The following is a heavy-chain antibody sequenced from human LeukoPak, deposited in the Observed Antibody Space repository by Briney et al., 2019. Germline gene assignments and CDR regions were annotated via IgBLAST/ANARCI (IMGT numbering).Heavy chain of an antibody. CDR3: ARDLTTDYDY. D-gene: IGHD4-17*01. J-gene: IGHJ4*02. CDR2: INPNSGGT. CDR1: GYTFTGYY. V-gene: IGHV1-2*02. Sequence: ASVKVSRKASGYTFTGYYMHWVRQAPGQGLEWMGWINPNSGGTNYAQKFQDRVTMTRDTSISTAYMELSRLRSDDTAMYYCARDLTTDYDYWGQGTLVTVSS.